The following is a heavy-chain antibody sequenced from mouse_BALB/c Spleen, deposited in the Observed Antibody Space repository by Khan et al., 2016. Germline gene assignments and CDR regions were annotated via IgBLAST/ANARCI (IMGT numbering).Heavy chain of an antibody. Sequence: VKLEVSGPDLVAPSQSLSITCTVSGFSLTSYGVHWVRQPPGKGLEWLVVIWSDGSPTYNSALKSRLSISKDNSKSQVFLKMNSLQTDDTAMYYCARHDGYYYAMDYGGQGTSVTVSS. CDR3: ARHDGYYYAMDY. V-gene: IGHV2-6-2*01. D-gene: IGHD2-3*01. J-gene: IGHJ4*01. CDR2: IWSDGSP. CDR1: GFSLTSYG.